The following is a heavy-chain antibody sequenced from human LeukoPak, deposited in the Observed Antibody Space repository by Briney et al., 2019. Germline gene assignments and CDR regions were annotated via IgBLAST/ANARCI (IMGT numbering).Heavy chain of an antibody. CDR3: AKDPRDEYYYDSSGYYY. D-gene: IGHD3-22*01. V-gene: IGHV3-23*01. J-gene: IGHJ4*02. CDR2: ISGSGGST. CDR1: GFTFSSYA. Sequence: GGSLRLSCAASGFTFSSYAMSWVRQAPGKGLEWVSAISGSGGSTYYADSVKGRFTISRDNSKNTLYLQMNSLRAEDTAVHYCAKDPRDEYYYDSSGYYYWGQGTLVTVSS.